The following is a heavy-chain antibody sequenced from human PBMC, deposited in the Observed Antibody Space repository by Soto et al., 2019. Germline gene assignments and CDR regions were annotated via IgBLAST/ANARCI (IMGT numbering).Heavy chain of an antibody. V-gene: IGHV3-23*01. CDR2: ISGSGGST. CDR3: ASIRWLSPPTDY. Sequence: PGGSLRLSCAASGFTFSSYAMSWVRQAPGKGLEWVSAISGSGGSTYYADPVKGRFTISRDNSKNTLYLQMNSLRAEDTAVYYCASIRWLSPPTDYWGQGTLVTVSS. J-gene: IGHJ4*02. D-gene: IGHD3-22*01. CDR1: GFTFSSYA.